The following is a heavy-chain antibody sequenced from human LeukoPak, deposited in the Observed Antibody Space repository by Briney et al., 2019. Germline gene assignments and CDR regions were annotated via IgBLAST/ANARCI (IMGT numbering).Heavy chain of an antibody. D-gene: IGHD6-19*01. Sequence: GESLKISCKGSGYSFTSYWIGWVRQMPGKGLEWMGIIYPGDSDTRYSPSFQGQFTISADKSISTAYLQWSSLKASDTAMYYCARGLTTYGIAVAGPRQGWFDPWGQGTLVTVSS. CDR1: GYSFTSYW. J-gene: IGHJ5*02. V-gene: IGHV5-51*01. CDR3: ARGLTTYGIAVAGPRQGWFDP. CDR2: IYPGDSDT.